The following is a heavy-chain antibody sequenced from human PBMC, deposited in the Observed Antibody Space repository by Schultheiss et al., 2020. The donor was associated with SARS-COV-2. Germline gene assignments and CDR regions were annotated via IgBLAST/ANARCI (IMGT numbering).Heavy chain of an antibody. D-gene: IGHD6-13*01. Sequence: SGPTLVKPTQTLTLTCTFSGFSLSTSGMCVSWIRQPPGKGLEWIGSIYYSGSTYYNPSLKSRVTISVDTSKNQFSLKLSSVTAADTAVYYCARGGATGSRRGYYFDYWGQGTLVTVSS. CDR3: ARGGATGSRRGYYFDY. V-gene: IGHV4-39*07. CDR1: GFSLSTSGMC. CDR2: IYYSGST. J-gene: IGHJ4*02.